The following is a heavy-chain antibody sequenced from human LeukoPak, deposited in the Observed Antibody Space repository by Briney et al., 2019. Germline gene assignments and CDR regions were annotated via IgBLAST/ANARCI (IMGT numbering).Heavy chain of an antibody. V-gene: IGHV4-59*01. J-gene: IGHJ4*02. Sequence: PSETLSLTCTVSGGSISSYYWSWIRQPPGKGLEWIGYIYYSGSTNYNPSLKSRVTISVDTSKNQFSLKLSSVTAADTAVYYCAGGIGFGDFSFDYWGQGTLVTVSS. D-gene: IGHD3-10*01. CDR3: AGGIGFGDFSFDY. CDR1: GGSISSYY. CDR2: IYYSGST.